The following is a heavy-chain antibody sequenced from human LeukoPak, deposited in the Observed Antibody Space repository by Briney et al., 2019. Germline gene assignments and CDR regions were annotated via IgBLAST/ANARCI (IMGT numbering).Heavy chain of an antibody. Sequence: PSGTLSLTCTISGDSFRSGFYWAWIQQPPGKGLEWIGSIDHSGNIYYNASLKSRVTMPVDTSMNQFSLRLSSVTAADTAVFYCARDQEDSYGSFLFDYWGQGTLVTVSS. D-gene: IGHD5-18*01. J-gene: IGHJ4*02. CDR2: IDHSGNI. V-gene: IGHV4-38-2*02. CDR1: GDSFRSGFY. CDR3: ARDQEDSYGSFLFDY.